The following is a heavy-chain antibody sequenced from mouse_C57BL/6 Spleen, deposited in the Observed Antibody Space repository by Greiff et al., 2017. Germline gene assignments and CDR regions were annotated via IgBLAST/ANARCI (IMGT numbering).Heavy chain of an antibody. CDR3: AREARYYGSSYYFDY. Sequence: QVQLQQSGAELVRPGTSVKMSCKASGYTFTNYWIGWAKQRPGHGLEWIGDIYPGGGYTKYNEKFKGKATLTADKSSSTAYMQFSSLTSEDSAIYYCAREARYYGSSYYFDYWGQGTTLTVSS. CDR1: GYTFTNYW. D-gene: IGHD1-1*01. V-gene: IGHV1-63*01. J-gene: IGHJ2*01. CDR2: IYPGGGYT.